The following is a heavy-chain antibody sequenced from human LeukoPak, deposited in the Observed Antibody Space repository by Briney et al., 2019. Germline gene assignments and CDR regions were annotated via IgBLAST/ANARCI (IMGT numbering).Heavy chain of an antibody. CDR2: ISGSGGST. Sequence: QPGGSLRLSCAASGFTFSSYAMSWVRQAPGKGLEWVSAISGSGGSTYYADSVKGRFTISRDNSKNTLYLQMNSLRAEDTAVYYCCMMITFGGVISYAFDIWGQGTMVTVSS. CDR3: CMMITFGGVISYAFDI. V-gene: IGHV3-23*01. CDR1: GFTFSSYA. J-gene: IGHJ3*02. D-gene: IGHD3-16*02.